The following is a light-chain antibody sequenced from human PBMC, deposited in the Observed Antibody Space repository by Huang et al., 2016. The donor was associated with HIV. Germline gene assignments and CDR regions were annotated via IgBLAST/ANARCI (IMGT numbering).Light chain of an antibody. CDR2: AAS. CDR3: QQTYNVPRT. Sequence: DIQMTQSPSSLSASIGDRVTMSCRASQTVDMYLNWYQQTPGRAPKLLIYAASNLQSDVPSRFSGTGSGTNFTLTISSLQPEDFVIYFCQQTYNVPRTFGQGTALEI. J-gene: IGKJ2*01. CDR1: QTVDMY. V-gene: IGKV1-39*01.